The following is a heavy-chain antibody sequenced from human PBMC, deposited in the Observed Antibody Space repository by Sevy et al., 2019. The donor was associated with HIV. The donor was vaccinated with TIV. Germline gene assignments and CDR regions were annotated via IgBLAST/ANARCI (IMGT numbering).Heavy chain of an antibody. V-gene: IGHV1-69*13. J-gene: IGHJ4*02. D-gene: IGHD5-12*01. Sequence: ASLKVSCKASGGTFSSYAISWVRQAPGQGLEWMGGIIPIFGTANYAQKFQGRVTITADESTSTAYMELSSLRSEDTAVYYCARDSMATAPGDYWGQGTLVTVSS. CDR2: IIPIFGTA. CDR1: GGTFSSYA. CDR3: ARDSMATAPGDY.